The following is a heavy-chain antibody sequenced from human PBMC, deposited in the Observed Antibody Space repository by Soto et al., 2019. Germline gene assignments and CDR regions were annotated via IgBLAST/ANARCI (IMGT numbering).Heavy chain of an antibody. D-gene: IGHD6-19*01. Sequence: EVQLVESGGGLVQPGGSLRLSCAASGFRFSSYSMNWVRQAPGKGPEWVSYIDHSSSSVRYVDSVEGRFTICRDNAKDSLSLQMNSLRVEDTAMYYCAVGIAVARGYFDLWGRGTLVTVSS. CDR3: AVGIAVARGYFDL. CDR1: GFRFSSYS. J-gene: IGHJ2*01. CDR2: IDHSSSSV. V-gene: IGHV3-48*04.